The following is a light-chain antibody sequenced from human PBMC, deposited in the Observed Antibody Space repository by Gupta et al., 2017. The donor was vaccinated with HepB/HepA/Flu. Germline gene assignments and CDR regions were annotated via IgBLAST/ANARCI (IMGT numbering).Light chain of an antibody. Sequence: ETLMPQSPATLSVSPGERVTLSCRASQSVSSNLAWYQKKPGQAPRLLIYGASTRATGIPARFSGSGSGTEFTLTISSLQSEDFAVYYCQQYDGRPPLTFGGGTKVEIK. CDR1: QSVSSN. V-gene: IGKV3-15*01. CDR3: QQYDGRPPLT. J-gene: IGKJ4*01. CDR2: GAS.